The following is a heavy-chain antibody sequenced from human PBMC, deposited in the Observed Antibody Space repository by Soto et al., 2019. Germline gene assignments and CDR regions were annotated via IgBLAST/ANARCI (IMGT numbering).Heavy chain of an antibody. CDR3: ARDPILSSLDGYFDY. D-gene: IGHD3-9*01. CDR2: IWYDGSNK. CDR1: GFTFSSYG. J-gene: IGHJ4*02. V-gene: IGHV3-33*01. Sequence: GGSLRLSCAASGFTFSSYGMHWVRQAPGKGLEWVAVIWYDGSNKYYADSVKGRFTISRDNSKNTLYLQMNSLRAEDTAVYYCARDPILSSLDGYFDYWGQGTLVTVSS.